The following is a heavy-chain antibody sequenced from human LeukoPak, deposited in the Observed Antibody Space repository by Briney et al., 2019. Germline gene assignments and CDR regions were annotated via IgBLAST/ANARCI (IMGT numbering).Heavy chain of an antibody. CDR2: IYYSGST. CDR1: GGSISRSSYY. J-gene: IGHJ6*02. CDR3: ARDVGGGSYYGMDV. Sequence: SETLSPTCTVSGGSISRSSYYWGWIRQPPGKGLEWIGSIYYSGSTYYNPSLKSRVTISVDTSKNQFSLKLSSVTAADTAVYYCARDVGGGSYYGMDVWGQGTTVTVSS. D-gene: IGHD2-15*01. V-gene: IGHV4-39*07.